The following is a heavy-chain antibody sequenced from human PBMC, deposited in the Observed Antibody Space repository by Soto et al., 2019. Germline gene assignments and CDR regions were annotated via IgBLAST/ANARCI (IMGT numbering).Heavy chain of an antibody. Sequence: ASETLSLTCTVSGGSISSGGYYWSWIRQHPGKGLEWIGYIYYSGSTYYNPSLKSRVTISVDTSKNQFSLKLSSVTAADTAVYYCARASMIVVVIDYWGQGTLVTVS. D-gene: IGHD3-22*01. CDR1: GGSISSGGYY. CDR2: IYYSGST. V-gene: IGHV4-31*03. J-gene: IGHJ4*02. CDR3: ARASMIVVVIDY.